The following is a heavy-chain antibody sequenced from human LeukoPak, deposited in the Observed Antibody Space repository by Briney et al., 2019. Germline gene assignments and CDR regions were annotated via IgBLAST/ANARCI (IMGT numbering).Heavy chain of an antibody. V-gene: IGHV1-8*01. CDR2: MNPNSGNT. CDR1: GYTFTSYD. J-gene: IGHJ4*02. Sequence: ASVKVSCKASGYTFTSYDINWVRQATGQGLEWMGWMNPNSGNTGYAQKFQGRVTMTRNTSIRTAYMELSSLRSEDTAVYYCAIPTHSSGWYQEDWGQGTLVTVSS. CDR3: AIPTHSSGWYQED. D-gene: IGHD6-19*01.